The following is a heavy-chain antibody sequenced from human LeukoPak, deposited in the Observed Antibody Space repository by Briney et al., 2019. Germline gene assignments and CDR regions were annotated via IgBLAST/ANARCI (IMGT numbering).Heavy chain of an antibody. V-gene: IGHV3-21*01. CDR3: ARSEKPLTGWYAFDI. D-gene: IGHD3-9*01. Sequence: GGSLRLSCAASGFTFSSYSMNWVRQAPGKGLEWVSSISSSSSYIYYADSVKGRFTISRGNAKNSLYLQMNSLRAEDTAVYYCARSEKPLTGWYAFDIWGQGTMVTVSS. CDR2: ISSSSSYI. CDR1: GFTFSSYS. J-gene: IGHJ3*02.